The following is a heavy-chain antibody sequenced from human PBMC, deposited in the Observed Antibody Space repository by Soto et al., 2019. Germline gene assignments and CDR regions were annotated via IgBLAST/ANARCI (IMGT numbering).Heavy chain of an antibody. J-gene: IGHJ4*02. D-gene: IGHD5-18*01. CDR3: ARLAVDTITSLDY. CDR1: GFTFSRYW. V-gene: IGHV3-74*01. CDR2: INSDGSSI. Sequence: EVQLVESGGDLVQPGGFLRLSCATSGFTFSRYWMHWVRQVPGKGLVWVSRINSDGSSISYSDSVKGRFTISRDNAKNTLYLQMTSLRVEDTAVYYCARLAVDTITSLDYWGQGTLVTVSS.